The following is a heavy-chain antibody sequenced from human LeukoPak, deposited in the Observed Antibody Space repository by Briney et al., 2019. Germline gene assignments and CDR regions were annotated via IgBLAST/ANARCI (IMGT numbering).Heavy chain of an antibody. Sequence: SQTLSLTCAISGDSLTSNSAAWHWLRQSPSRGLERPGRTYHRSKWYNDYAVSVKSRITINPDTSKNQFSLQLNSVTPEDTAVYYCARVRYSGYDFYYFYGMDVWGKGTTVTVSS. D-gene: IGHD5-12*01. CDR2: TYHRSKWYN. V-gene: IGHV6-1*01. CDR1: GDSLTSNSAA. CDR3: ARVRYSGYDFYYFYGMDV. J-gene: IGHJ6*04.